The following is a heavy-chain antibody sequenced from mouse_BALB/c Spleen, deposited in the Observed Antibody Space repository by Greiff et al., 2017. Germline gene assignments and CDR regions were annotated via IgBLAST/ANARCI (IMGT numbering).Heavy chain of an antibody. D-gene: IGHD2-14*01. Sequence: VQLQQSGPGLVAPSQSLSITCTVSGFSLTSYGVHWVRQPPGKGLEWLGVIWAGGSTNYNSALMSRLSISKDNSKSQVFLKMNSLQTDDTAMYYCARRAPYYRYEGYAMDYWGQGTSVTVSS. J-gene: IGHJ4*01. V-gene: IGHV2-9*02. CDR3: ARRAPYYRYEGYAMDY. CDR1: GFSLTSYG. CDR2: IWAGGST.